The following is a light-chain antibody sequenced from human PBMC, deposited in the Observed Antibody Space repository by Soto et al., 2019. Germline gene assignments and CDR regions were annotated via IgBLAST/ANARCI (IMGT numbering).Light chain of an antibody. CDR2: AAS. CDR1: RSVGNN. J-gene: IGKJ1*01. CDR3: QQYHNLWT. V-gene: IGKV3-11*01. Sequence: EIVLTQSPATLSLSPGERATLSCRASRSVGNNLAWYQKKPGQAPGLLIYAASTRATGIPARFSGSGSGTDFTLTISSLEPEDFAVYYCQQYHNLWTFGQGTEVEIK.